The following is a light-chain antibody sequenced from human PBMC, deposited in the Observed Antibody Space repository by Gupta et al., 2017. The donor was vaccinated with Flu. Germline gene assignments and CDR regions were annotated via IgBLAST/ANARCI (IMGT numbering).Light chain of an antibody. CDR1: SSNIGSNT. CDR3: SAWDDSLNGHYV. CDR2: SYS. V-gene: IGLV1-44*01. Sequence: QSVLPQPPAASATPGQRVTISCSGSSSNIGSNTVNWYQQLPGTAPKLLIYSYSQRPSGVPDRFSGSKAGTSAYLAISGLQSDDEADYYCSAWDDSLNGHYVFGGGTKVTVL. J-gene: IGLJ1*01.